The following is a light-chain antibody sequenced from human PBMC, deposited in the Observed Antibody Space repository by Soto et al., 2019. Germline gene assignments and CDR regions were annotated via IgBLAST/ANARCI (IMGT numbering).Light chain of an antibody. CDR2: KAS. J-gene: IGKJ1*01. CDR3: QQYNTFSEWT. CDR1: QSIDNW. Sequence: IPMTQSPSTLSASIADGVTIXCRASQSIDNWLAWYQQKPGKAPKLLISKASTLEAGVPSRFSGSGPGTEFTLTISSLQPDDFATYYCQQYNTFSEWTFGQGTKVDIK. V-gene: IGKV1-5*03.